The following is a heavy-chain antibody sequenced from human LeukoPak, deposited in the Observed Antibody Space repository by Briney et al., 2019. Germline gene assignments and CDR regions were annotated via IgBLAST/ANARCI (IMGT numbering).Heavy chain of an antibody. Sequence: SETLSLTCTVSGGSISSYYWSWIRQPPGKGLEWIGYIYYSGSTNYNPSLKSRVTISVDTSKNQFSLKLSSVTAADTAVYYCARHAAAGSPLGAFDIWGQGTMVTVSS. CDR3: ARHAAAGSPLGAFDI. CDR2: IYYSGST. V-gene: IGHV4-59*08. J-gene: IGHJ3*02. CDR1: GGSISSYY. D-gene: IGHD6-13*01.